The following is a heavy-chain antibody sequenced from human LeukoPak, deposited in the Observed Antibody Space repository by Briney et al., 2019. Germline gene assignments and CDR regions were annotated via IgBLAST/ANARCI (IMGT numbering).Heavy chain of an antibody. V-gene: IGHV1-69*04. CDR2: IIPILGIA. CDR1: GGTFSSYA. J-gene: IGHJ3*02. Sequence: SVKVSCKASGGTFSSYAISWVRQAPGQGLEWMGRIIPILGIANYAQKFQGRVTITADKSTSTAYMELSSLRSEDTAVYYCARGYIVVGATSAFDIWGQGTMVTVSS. CDR3: ARGYIVVGATSAFDI. D-gene: IGHD1-26*01.